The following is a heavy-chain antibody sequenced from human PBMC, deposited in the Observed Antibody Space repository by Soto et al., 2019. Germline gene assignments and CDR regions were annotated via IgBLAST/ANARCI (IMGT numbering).Heavy chain of an antibody. CDR2: ISWNSGSI. V-gene: IGHV3-9*01. J-gene: IGHJ6*02. CDR1: GFTFDDYA. Sequence: SLKISCAASGFTFDDYAMHWVRQAPGKGLEWVSGISWNSGSIGYADSVKGRFTISRDNAKNSLYLQMNSLRAEDTALYYCAKDRGDYYYGMDVWGQGTTVTVSS. CDR3: AKDRGDYYYGMDV.